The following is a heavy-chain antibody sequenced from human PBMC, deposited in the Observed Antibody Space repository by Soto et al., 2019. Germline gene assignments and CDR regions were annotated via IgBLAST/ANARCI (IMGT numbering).Heavy chain of an antibody. V-gene: IGHV1-18*01. J-gene: IGHJ2*01. CDR3: ARVITYYYDSSGYYHWYFDL. CDR2: ISAYNGNT. D-gene: IGHD3-22*01. CDR1: GYTFTSYG. Sequence: QVRLVQSGAEVKKPGASVKVSCKASGYTFTSYGISWVRQAPGQGLEWMGWISAYNGNTNYAQKLQGRVTMTTDTSTSTAYMELRSLRSDDTAVYYCARVITYYYDSSGYYHWYFDLWGRGTLVTVSS.